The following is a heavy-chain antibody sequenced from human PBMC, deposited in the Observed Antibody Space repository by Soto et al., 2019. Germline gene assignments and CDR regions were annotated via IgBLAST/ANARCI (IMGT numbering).Heavy chain of an antibody. CDR2: IRSKAYGGTT. CDR3: TREGGNYGGNSYYGMDV. J-gene: IGHJ6*02. Sequence: PGGSLRLSCTASGFTFGDYAMSWVRQAPGKGLEWVGFIRSKAYGGTTEYAASVKGRFTISRDDSKSIAYLQMSSLKTEDTAVYYCTREGGNYGGNSYYGMDVWGQGTTVTVSS. V-gene: IGHV3-49*04. D-gene: IGHD4-17*01. CDR1: GFTFGDYA.